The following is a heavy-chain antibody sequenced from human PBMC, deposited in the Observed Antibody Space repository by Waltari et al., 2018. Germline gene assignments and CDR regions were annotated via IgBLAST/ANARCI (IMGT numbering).Heavy chain of an antibody. CDR3: ATGIAAAGPLDY. CDR1: GYTFTDYY. D-gene: IGHD6-13*01. Sequence: EVQLVQSGAEVKKPGATVKISCKASGYTFTDYYMHWVQQAPGKGLEWMGRVDPEDGETIYAQKFQGRVTMTEDTSTDTAYMELSSLRSEDTAVYYCATGIAAAGPLDYWGQGTLVTVSS. CDR2: VDPEDGET. J-gene: IGHJ4*02. V-gene: IGHV1-69-2*01.